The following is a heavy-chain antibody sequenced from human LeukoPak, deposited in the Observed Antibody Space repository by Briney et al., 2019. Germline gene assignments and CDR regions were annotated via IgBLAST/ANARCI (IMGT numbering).Heavy chain of an antibody. CDR3: ARTDYGDYSYYYMDV. CDR1: GYSISSGYY. D-gene: IGHD4-17*01. J-gene: IGHJ6*03. Sequence: SETLSLTCAVSGYSISSGYYWGWIRQPPGKGLEWIGSIYHSGSTYYKPSLKSRVTISVDTSKNQFSLKLSSVTAADTAVYYCARTDYGDYSYYYMDVWGKGTTVTVSS. CDR2: IYHSGST. V-gene: IGHV4-38-2*01.